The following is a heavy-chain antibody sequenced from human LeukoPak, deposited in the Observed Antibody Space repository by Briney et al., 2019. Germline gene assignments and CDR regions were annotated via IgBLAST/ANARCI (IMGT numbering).Heavy chain of an antibody. CDR1: GYTFTSYY. Sequence: ASVKVSCKASGYTFTSYYMHWVRQAPGQGLEWMGIINPSGGSTSYAQKFQGRVTMTRDTSTSTVYMELSSLRSEDTAVYYCARGPTVYYDILTGYYTPYYFDYWGQGTLVTVSS. CDR2: INPSGGST. J-gene: IGHJ4*02. CDR3: ARGPTVYYDILTGYYTPYYFDY. D-gene: IGHD3-9*01. V-gene: IGHV1-46*01.